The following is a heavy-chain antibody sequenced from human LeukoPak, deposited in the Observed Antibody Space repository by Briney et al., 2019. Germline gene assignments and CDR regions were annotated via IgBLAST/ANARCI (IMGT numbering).Heavy chain of an antibody. CDR1: GGSISSDTY. CDR2: ISHSGRT. V-gene: IGHV4-4*02. J-gene: IGHJ4*02. Sequence: SETLSLTCTVSGGSISSDTYWSWVRQPPGKGLEWIGEISHSGRTSYNPSLKTRITMSVDKSKNQFSLNLRSVTAADTAVYYCAKKRLNSGYYPSFDYWGQGTLVTVSS. D-gene: IGHD3-22*01. CDR3: AKKRLNSGYYPSFDY.